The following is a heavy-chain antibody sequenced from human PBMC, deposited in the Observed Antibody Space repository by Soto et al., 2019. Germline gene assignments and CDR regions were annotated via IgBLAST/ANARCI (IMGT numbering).Heavy chain of an antibody. CDR1: GGSISSYY. CDR2: IYTSGST. D-gene: IGHD3-22*01. Sequence: SETLSLTCTVSGGSISSYYWSWIRQPAGKGLEWIGRIYTSGSTNYNPSLKSRVTMSVDTSKDQFSLKLSSVTAADTAVYYCARDEPYYDSSGSLNYWGQGTLVTVSS. CDR3: ARDEPYYDSSGSLNY. V-gene: IGHV4-4*07. J-gene: IGHJ4*02.